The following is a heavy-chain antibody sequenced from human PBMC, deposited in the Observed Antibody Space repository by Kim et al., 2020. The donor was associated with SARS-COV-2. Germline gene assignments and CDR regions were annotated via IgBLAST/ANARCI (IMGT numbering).Heavy chain of an antibody. CDR2: IYSDGST. Sequence: GGSLRLSCAVSGITVRSNYMTWVRQSPGKGLEWVSVIYSDGSTYYADSVKGRFSISRDQSGNTLYLQMNSLRVEDTAVYYCARVHGYYGSAFYFENWGQGTLVTVSS. J-gene: IGHJ4*02. CDR1: GITVRSNY. V-gene: IGHV3-66*01. D-gene: IGHD3-10*01. CDR3: ARVHGYYGSAFYFEN.